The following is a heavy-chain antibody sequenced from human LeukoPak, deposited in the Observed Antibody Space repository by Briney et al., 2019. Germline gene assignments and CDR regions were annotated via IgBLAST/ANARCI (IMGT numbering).Heavy chain of an antibody. V-gene: IGHV4-30-4*08. Sequence: SQTLSLTCTVSGGSISSGDYYWSWIRQPPGKGLEWIGYIYYSGSTCYNPSLKSRVTISVDTSKNQFSLKLSSVTAADTAVYYCARDSHRITIFGVVIGAFDIWGQGTMVTVSS. CDR1: GGSISSGDYY. D-gene: IGHD3-3*01. CDR3: ARDSHRITIFGVVIGAFDI. CDR2: IYYSGST. J-gene: IGHJ3*02.